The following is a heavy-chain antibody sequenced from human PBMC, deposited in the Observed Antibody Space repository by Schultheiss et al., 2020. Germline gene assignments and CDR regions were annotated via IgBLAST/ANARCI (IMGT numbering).Heavy chain of an antibody. Sequence: GGSLRLSCTASGFTFSSYGMHWVRQAPGKGLEWVSYISSSGSTIYYADSVKGRFTISRDNAKNSLYLQMNSLRAEDTAVYYCAKCYGDYYYYYYGMDVWGQGTTVTVSS. CDR1: GFTFSSYG. D-gene: IGHD4-17*01. CDR3: AKCYGDYYYYYYGMDV. CDR2: ISSSGSTI. J-gene: IGHJ6*02. V-gene: IGHV3-48*04.